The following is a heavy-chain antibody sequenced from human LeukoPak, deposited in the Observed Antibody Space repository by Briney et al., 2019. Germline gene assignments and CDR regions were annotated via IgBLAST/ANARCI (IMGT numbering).Heavy chain of an antibody. CDR1: GGTFSSYA. J-gene: IGHJ4*02. D-gene: IGHD3-10*01. CDR3: AADYYGSGSSRGADY. V-gene: IGHV1-69*04. Sequence: EASVKVSCKASGGTFSSYAISWVRQAPGQGLEWMGRIIPMLGIANYAQKFQGRVTITADKSTSTAYMELSSLRSEDTAVYYCAADYYGSGSSRGADYWGQGTLVTVSS. CDR2: IIPMLGIA.